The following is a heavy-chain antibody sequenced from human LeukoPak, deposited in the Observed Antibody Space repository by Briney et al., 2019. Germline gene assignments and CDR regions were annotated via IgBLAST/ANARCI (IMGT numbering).Heavy chain of an antibody. Sequence: SETLSLTCAVYGGSFSGYYWSWIRQPPGKGLEWIGEINHSGSTSYNPSLKRRVTISVDTSNNQFSLMLTSVTAADTAVYYCATIPLYYDSLGWFDPWGQGTLVTVSS. D-gene: IGHD3-3*01. J-gene: IGHJ5*02. CDR1: GGSFSGYY. CDR2: INHSGST. CDR3: ATIPLYYDSLGWFDP. V-gene: IGHV4-34*01.